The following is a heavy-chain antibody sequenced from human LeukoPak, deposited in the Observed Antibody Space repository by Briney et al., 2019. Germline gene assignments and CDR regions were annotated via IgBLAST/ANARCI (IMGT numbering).Heavy chain of an antibody. CDR2: ISAYNGNT. D-gene: IGHD3-22*01. V-gene: IGHV1-18*01. CDR3: ARSYYYDSSGYYQGGYYYYGMDV. J-gene: IGHJ6*02. Sequence: ASVKVSCKASGYTFTSYGISWVRQAPGQGLEWMGWISAYNGNTSYAQKLQGRVTMTTDTSTSTAYMELRSLRSDDTAVYYCARSYYYDSSGYYQGGYYYYGMDVWGQGTTVTVSS. CDR1: GYTFTSYG.